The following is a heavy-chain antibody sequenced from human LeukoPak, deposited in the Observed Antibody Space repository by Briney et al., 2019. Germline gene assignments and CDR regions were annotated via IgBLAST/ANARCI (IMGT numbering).Heavy chain of an antibody. D-gene: IGHD4-17*01. V-gene: IGHV3-33*01. CDR3: ARDQFAMTTTSSRDYYYYYGMDV. CDR1: GFTFSSYG. Sequence: PGGSLRLSCAASGFTFSSYGMHWVRQAPGKGLEWVAVIWYDGSNKYYADSVKGRFTISRDNSKNTLYLQMNSLRAEDTAVYYCARDQFAMTTTSSRDYYYYYGMDVWGQGTTVTVSS. CDR2: IWYDGSNK. J-gene: IGHJ6*02.